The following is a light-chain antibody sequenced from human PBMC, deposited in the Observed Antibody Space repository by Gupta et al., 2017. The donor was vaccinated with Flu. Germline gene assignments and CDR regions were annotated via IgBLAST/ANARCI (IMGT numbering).Light chain of an antibody. J-gene: IGLJ1*01. CDR3: RSYTSSSTREV. V-gene: IGLV2-14*01. CDR1: SSDVGGYNY. CDR2: DVS. Sequence: QSALTQPASVSGSPGQSITISCTGTSSDVGGYNYVSWYQQHPGTAPKLMIYDVSNRPSGVSNRFSGSKSGNTASLTICGLQAEDEADYYCRSYTSSSTREVFGAGTKVTVL.